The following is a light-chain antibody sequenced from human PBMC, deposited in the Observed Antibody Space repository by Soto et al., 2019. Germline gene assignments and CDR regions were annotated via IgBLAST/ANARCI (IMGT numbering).Light chain of an antibody. CDR3: QQANSFH. J-gene: IGKJ4*01. CDR2: AAS. CDR1: QYISNW. Sequence: DIQMTQSPSSVSASVGDRVTITCRASQYISNWLAWYQQKPGKAPKLLIYAASSLVNGVPSRFSGSGSGTNFTLSISSLQPEDLATYYCQQANSFHFGGRTKVEI. V-gene: IGKV1-12*01.